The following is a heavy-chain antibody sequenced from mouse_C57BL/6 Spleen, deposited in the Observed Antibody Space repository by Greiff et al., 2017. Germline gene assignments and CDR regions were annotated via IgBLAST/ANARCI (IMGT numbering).Heavy chain of an antibody. CDR1: GFTFSDYY. V-gene: IGHV5-16*01. CDR3: ARDRNSNFFDY. CDR2: INYDGSST. J-gene: IGHJ2*01. Sequence: EVKLVESEGGLVQPGSSMKLSCTASGFTFSDYYMAWVRQVPEKGLEWVANINYDGSSTYYLDSLKSRFIISRDNAKNILYLQLSSLKSEDTATXYCARDRNSNFFDYWGQGTTLTVSS. D-gene: IGHD2-5*01.